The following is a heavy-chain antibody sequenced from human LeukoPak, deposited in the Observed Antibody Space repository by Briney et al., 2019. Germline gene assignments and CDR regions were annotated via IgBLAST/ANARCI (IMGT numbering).Heavy chain of an antibody. CDR1: GGSISSSYYY. D-gene: IGHD5-12*01. J-gene: IGHJ1*01. Sequence: SETLSLTCTVSGGSISSSYYYWGWIRQPPGKGLEWIGSIYSSGSTYYNPSLKSRVTASMDTSKNQFSLKLSSVTAADTAMYYCARSSEATVAPIKRYLENWGQGTLVTVSS. CDR3: ARSSEATVAPIKRYLEN. CDR2: IYSSGST. V-gene: IGHV4-39*01.